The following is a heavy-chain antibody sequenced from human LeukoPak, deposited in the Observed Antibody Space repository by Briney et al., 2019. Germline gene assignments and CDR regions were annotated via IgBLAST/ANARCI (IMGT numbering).Heavy chain of an antibody. V-gene: IGHV4-4*07. CDR3: ARDVVLRYFDRSGDAFDI. CDR2: IYTSGST. CDR1: GGSISSYY. J-gene: IGHJ3*02. D-gene: IGHD3-9*01. Sequence: SETLSLTCTVSGGSISSYYWSWIRQPAGKGLEWIGRIYTSGSTNYNPSLKSRVTMSVDTSKNQFSLKLSSVTAADTAVYYCARDVVLRYFDRSGDAFDIWGQGTMVTVSS.